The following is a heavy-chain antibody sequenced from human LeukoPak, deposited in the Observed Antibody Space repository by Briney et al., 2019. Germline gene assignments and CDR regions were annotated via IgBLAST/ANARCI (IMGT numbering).Heavy chain of an antibody. J-gene: IGHJ4*02. Sequence: GGSLRLSCAASGFTFSSYAMHWVRQAPGKGLEWVAVISYDGSNKYYADSVKGRFTISRDNSKNTLYLQMNSLRAEDTAVYYCARDPILPGATGGADYWGQGTLVTVSS. CDR2: ISYDGSNK. CDR3: ARDPILPGATGGADY. CDR1: GFTFSSYA. D-gene: IGHD1-26*01. V-gene: IGHV3-30*04.